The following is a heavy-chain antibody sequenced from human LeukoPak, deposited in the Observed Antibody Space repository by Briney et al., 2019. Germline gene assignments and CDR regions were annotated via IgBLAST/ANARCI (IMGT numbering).Heavy chain of an antibody. V-gene: IGHV4-61*02. CDR1: GNSISSGDCY. CDR2: IYTSGST. D-gene: IGHD3-22*01. J-gene: IGHJ4*02. Sequence: SETLSLTCTVSGNSISSGDCYWSWIRQPAGKGLEWIGRIYTSGSTNYNPSLKNRVTISGDTSENQFSLSLTSVTAADTAVYYCARASYSYDISGWVPFDYWGQGTLVTVSS. CDR3: ARASYSYDISGWVPFDY.